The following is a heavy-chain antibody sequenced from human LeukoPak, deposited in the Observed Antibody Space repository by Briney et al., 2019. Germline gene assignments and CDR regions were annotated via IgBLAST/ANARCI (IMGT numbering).Heavy chain of an antibody. Sequence: SETLSLTCTVSGGSISSSTYYWGWIRQPPGKGLEWIGSIYYSGSTYYNPSLKSRVTISVDTSKNQFSLKLTSVTDADTAVYYCARHEFDSPPYYFDYWGQGTLVTVSS. CDR3: ARHEFDSPPYYFDY. CDR2: IYYSGST. V-gene: IGHV4-39*01. J-gene: IGHJ4*02. CDR1: GGSISSSTYY. D-gene: IGHD3-9*01.